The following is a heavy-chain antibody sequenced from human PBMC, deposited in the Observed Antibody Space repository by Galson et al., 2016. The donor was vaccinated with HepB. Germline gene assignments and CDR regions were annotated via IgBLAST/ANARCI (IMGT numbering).Heavy chain of an antibody. CDR2: IYTNEKT. V-gene: IGHV4-4*07. CDR1: GGSISRNY. Sequence: SETLSLTCTVSGGSISRNYWSWVRQPAGKGLEWLGRIYTNEKTNYSPSLKERVTMSVDASKNQVSLKLSSLTAADTAIYYFARLYGDYLYYYYMDVWGKGTTVTVSS. J-gene: IGHJ6*03. CDR3: ARLYGDYLYYYYMDV. D-gene: IGHD4-17*01.